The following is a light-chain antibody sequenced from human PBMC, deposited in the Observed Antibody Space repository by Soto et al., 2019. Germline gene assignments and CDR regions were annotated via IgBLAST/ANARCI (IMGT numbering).Light chain of an antibody. Sequence: IVLTQSPGTLSLSPGEGATLSCSAPQSVSSIYLAWYQQKPGQAPRLLIYGTSNRASGIPDRFSGSGSGTDFTLAISRVESEDFGFYYCQQYGRSPITFGQAITFGQGTRLEIK. J-gene: IGKJ5*01. CDR2: GTS. CDR1: QSVSSIY. CDR3: QQYGRSPITFGQAIT. V-gene: IGKV3-20*01.